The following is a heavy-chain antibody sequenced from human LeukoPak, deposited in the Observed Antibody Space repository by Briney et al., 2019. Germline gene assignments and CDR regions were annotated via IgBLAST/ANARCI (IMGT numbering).Heavy chain of an antibody. CDR1: GFTFSSYG. D-gene: IGHD3-3*01. CDR3: ARDLGSGYYLPDY. V-gene: IGHV3-33*01. Sequence: GGSLRLSCAASGFTFSSYGMHWVRQAPGKGLEWVAVIWYDGSNKYYADSVKGRFTISRDNSKNTLYLQMNSLRAEDTAVYYCARDLGSGYYLPDYWGQGTLVTVSS. J-gene: IGHJ4*02. CDR2: IWYDGSNK.